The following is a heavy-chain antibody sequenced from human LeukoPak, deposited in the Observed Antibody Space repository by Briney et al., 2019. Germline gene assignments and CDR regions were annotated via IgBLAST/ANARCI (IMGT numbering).Heavy chain of an antibody. CDR2: INPYNGNT. D-gene: IGHD2-2*02. V-gene: IGHV1-18*01. J-gene: IGHJ4*02. Sequence: ASVKVSCKASGYTFTTYGISWVRQAPGQGLECMGWINPYNGNTNYAQKLQGRVTMTTDTSTSTAYMELRSLRSDDTAVYYCARELYGRCEYWGQGTLVTVSS. CDR3: ARELYGRCEY. CDR1: GYTFTTYG.